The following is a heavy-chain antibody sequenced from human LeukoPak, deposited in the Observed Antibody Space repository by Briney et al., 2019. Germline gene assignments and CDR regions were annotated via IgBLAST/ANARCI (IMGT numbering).Heavy chain of an antibody. Sequence: GGSLRLSCAASGFTFSSYEMNWVRQAPGKGLEWVSYISSSGSTIYYADSVKGRFTISRDNAKNTLYLQMNSLGADDTAVYYCARAIAVRTLNWFDPWGQGTLVTVSS. J-gene: IGHJ5*02. V-gene: IGHV3-48*03. D-gene: IGHD6-19*01. CDR3: ARAIAVRTLNWFDP. CDR1: GFTFSSYE. CDR2: ISSSGSTI.